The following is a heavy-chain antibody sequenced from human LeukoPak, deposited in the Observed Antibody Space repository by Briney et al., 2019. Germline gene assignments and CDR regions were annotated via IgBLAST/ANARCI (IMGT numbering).Heavy chain of an antibody. CDR2: ISYDGSDI. Sequence: GGSLRLSCVVSGFTFSSYPMHWVRQAPGKGLEWVAVISYDGSDIYYGDSAKGRFTRSRVNAETTLNLQMKSLRPEDAAVYYVAREGRGANVGWLLTKWGQGTLVTVSS. V-gene: IGHV3-30*04. CDR1: GFTFSSYP. J-gene: IGHJ4*02. CDR3: AREGRGANVGWLLTK. D-gene: IGHD3-9*01.